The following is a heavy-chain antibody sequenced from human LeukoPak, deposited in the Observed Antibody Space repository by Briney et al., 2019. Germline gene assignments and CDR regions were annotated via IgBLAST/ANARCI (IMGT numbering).Heavy chain of an antibody. CDR1: GGSISSYY. J-gene: IGHJ6*03. Sequence: PSETLSLTCTVSGGSISSYYWSWIRQPPGKGLEWIGYIYYSGSTNYNPSLKSRVTISVDTSKSQFSLKLSSVTAADTAVYYCARERDSDYYYMDVWGKGTTVTVSS. CDR2: IYYSGST. D-gene: IGHD1-26*01. CDR3: ARERDSDYYYMDV. V-gene: IGHV4-59*01.